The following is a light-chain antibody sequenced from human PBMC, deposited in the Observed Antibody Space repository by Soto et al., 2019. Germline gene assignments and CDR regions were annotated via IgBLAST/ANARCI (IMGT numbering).Light chain of an antibody. Sequence: EIVMTQSPDTLSVSPGERATLSCRASQSVSGNLAWYQQKPGQAPRLLIYGASTRATGIPARFSGSGSGTEFTLIISSLQFEDFAVYYCQQYNNWAPYTFGQGTKLEIK. CDR2: GAS. CDR1: QSVSGN. CDR3: QQYNNWAPYT. V-gene: IGKV3-15*01. J-gene: IGKJ2*01.